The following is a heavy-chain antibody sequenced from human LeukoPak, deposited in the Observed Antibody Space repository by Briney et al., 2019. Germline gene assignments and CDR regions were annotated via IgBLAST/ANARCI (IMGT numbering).Heavy chain of an antibody. Sequence: GGSLRLSCAASGFTFSSYGMHWVRQAPGKGLEWVAFIRYDGSKKFYSDSVKGRFTISRDNSKNTLYLQMNSLRTEDTAVYFCAKDRHPQYDSGTYSDYWGQGTLVTVSS. CDR2: IRYDGSKK. CDR3: AKDRHPQYDSGTYSDY. D-gene: IGHD3-10*01. V-gene: IGHV3-30*02. J-gene: IGHJ4*02. CDR1: GFTFSSYG.